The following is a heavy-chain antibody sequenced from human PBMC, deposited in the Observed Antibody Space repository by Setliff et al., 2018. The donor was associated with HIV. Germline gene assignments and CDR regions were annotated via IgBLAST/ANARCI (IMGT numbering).Heavy chain of an antibody. CDR1: GFTISVYN. Sequence: GESLKISCVASGFTISVYNTHWVRQIPGKGLEWVAFIAFDGSNRYYIDSRKGRFTISRDNPKKTVYLQINSLRVEDTAVYYCVKDRGSGSFAFDIWGQGTLVTVSS. CDR2: IAFDGSNR. CDR3: VKDRGSGSFAFDI. V-gene: IGHV3-30*02. D-gene: IGHD1-26*01. J-gene: IGHJ3*02.